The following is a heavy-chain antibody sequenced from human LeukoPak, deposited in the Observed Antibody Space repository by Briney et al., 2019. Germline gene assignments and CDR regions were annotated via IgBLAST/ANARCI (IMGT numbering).Heavy chain of an antibody. J-gene: IGHJ4*02. CDR3: ARGGYYDSSGYFDY. D-gene: IGHD3-22*01. Sequence: GSSVKVSCKASGGTFSSYAISWVRQAPGQGLEWMGGIIPIFGTANYAQKFQGRVTITTEESTSTAYMELSSLRSEDTAVYYCARGGYYDSSGYFDYWGQGTLVTVSS. CDR2: IIPIFGTA. V-gene: IGHV1-69*05. CDR1: GGTFSSYA.